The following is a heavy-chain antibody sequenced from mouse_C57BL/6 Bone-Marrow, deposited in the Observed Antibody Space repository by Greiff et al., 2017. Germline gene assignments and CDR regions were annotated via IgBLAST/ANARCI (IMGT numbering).Heavy chain of an antibody. CDR3: GNFDY. Sequence: QVQLQQPGAELVMPGASVKLSCKASGYTFTSYWMHWVKQRPGQGLEWIGAIDPPDSYTNYNQKFKGKSTLTVDKTSSTAYIQLSSLISEDAAVYYCGNFDYWGQGTTLTVSS. CDR1: GYTFTSYW. J-gene: IGHJ2*01. CDR2: IDPPDSYT. V-gene: IGHV1-69*01.